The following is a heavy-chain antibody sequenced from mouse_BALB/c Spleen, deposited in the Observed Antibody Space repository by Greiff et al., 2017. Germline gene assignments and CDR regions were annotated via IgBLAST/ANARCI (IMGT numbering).Heavy chain of an antibody. J-gene: IGHJ3*01. D-gene: IGHD1-1*01. V-gene: IGHV5-9-4*01. CDR1: GFTFRSYA. Sequence: EVQVVESGGDLVKPGGSLKLSCAASGFTFRSYAMSWFRQSPEKRLEWVAEISSGGSYNYYPDTVTGRFTISRDNAKNTLYLEMSSLRSEDTAMYYCANYYGSFAYWGQGTLVTVSA. CDR2: ISSGGSYN. CDR3: ANYYGSFAY.